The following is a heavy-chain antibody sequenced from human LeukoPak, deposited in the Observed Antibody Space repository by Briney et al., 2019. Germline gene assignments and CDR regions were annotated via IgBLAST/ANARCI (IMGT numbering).Heavy chain of an antibody. CDR2: IRYDGSKK. CDR3: ANYDSSGYAEY. Sequence: GGSLRLSCAASGFTFSTYGMHWVRQAPGKGLEWVTFIRYDGSKKYYADSVKGRFTISRDNSKNTLYLQMNSLRAEDTAVYYCANYDSSGYAEYWGQGTLVTVSS. V-gene: IGHV3-30*02. J-gene: IGHJ4*02. CDR1: GFTFSTYG. D-gene: IGHD3-22*01.